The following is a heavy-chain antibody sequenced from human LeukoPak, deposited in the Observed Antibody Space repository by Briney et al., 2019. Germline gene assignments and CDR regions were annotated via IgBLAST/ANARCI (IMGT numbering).Heavy chain of an antibody. V-gene: IGHV3-23*01. D-gene: IGHD3-10*01. Sequence: PGGSLRLSCAASGFTFSSYAMNWVRQAPGKGLEWVSAISGSGGSTYYADSVKGRFTISRDNYKNTLYLQMNSLRAEDTAVYYCARSPAHVLLWFGEFDYWGQGTLVTVSS. J-gene: IGHJ4*02. CDR1: GFTFSSYA. CDR2: ISGSGGST. CDR3: ARSPAHVLLWFGEFDY.